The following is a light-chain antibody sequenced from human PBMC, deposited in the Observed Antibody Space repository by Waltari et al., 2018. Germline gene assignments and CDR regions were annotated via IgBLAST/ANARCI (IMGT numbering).Light chain of an antibody. CDR3: YSKDTDGGSQGK. V-gene: IGLV3-10*01. CDR2: DDN. Sequence: YDLTQPPSVSVSPGQTAAITCSGDGLPNQSTFWYQPKSGQAPVLVMYDDNKRPSGIPGRFSGSSAGTVATLTITGAQVDDEADYYCYSKDTDGGSQGKIGGGTKLTVL. J-gene: IGLJ2*01. CDR1: GLPNQS.